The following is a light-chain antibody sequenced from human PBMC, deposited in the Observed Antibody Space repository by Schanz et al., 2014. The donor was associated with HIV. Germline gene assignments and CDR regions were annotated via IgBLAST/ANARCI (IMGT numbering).Light chain of an antibody. CDR3: ISYTSDTVL. Sequence: QSALTQPASVSGSPGQSISISCTGTSGDVGSYNYVSWYQQHPGKVPKLMIYEVTKWPSGVSDRFSGSKSGNTASLTISGLQPEDEADYYCISYTSDTVLFGGGTKLTV. CDR1: SGDVGSYNY. V-gene: IGLV2-14*01. J-gene: IGLJ2*01. CDR2: EVT.